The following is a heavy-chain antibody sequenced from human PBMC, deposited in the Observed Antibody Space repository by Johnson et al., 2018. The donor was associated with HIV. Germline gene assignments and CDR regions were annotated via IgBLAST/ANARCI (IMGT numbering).Heavy chain of an antibody. CDR3: AKGTVGGYYGSGRVAFDI. CDR2: INWNSGSI. V-gene: IGHV3-9*01. J-gene: IGHJ3*02. D-gene: IGHD3-10*01. CDR1: GFTFSDYY. Sequence: VQLVESGGGVVQPGRSLRPSCAASGFTFSDYYMSWIRQAPGKGLEWVSGINWNSGSIGYADSVKGRFTISRDNAKNSLYLQMNSLRAEDTALYYCAKGTVGGYYGSGRVAFDIWGQGTMVTVSS.